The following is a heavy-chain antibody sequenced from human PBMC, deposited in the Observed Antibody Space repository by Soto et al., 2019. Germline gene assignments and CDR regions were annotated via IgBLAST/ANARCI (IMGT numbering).Heavy chain of an antibody. CDR3: ERGGDTSMVTGYYFYGMDV. J-gene: IGHJ6*02. Sequence: QVQLVQSGAEVKKPGASVRVSCKTSGYTFTSYAISWVRQAPGQGLEWVGWISAYNGDTNYVHKLQGRVTLNTDTSTSTAFMELRSLGSDDTAVYYCERGGDTSMVTGYYFYGMDVWGQGTTVTVSS. D-gene: IGHD5-18*01. CDR1: GYTFTSYA. V-gene: IGHV1-18*04. CDR2: ISAYNGDT.